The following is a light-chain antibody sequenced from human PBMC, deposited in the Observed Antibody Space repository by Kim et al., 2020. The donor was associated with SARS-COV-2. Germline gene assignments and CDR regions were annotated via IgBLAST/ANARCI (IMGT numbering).Light chain of an antibody. CDR2: QDS. Sequence: SYELTQPPSVSVSPGQTASIPCPGDKLGDKYAGGYQQKQGQSPVLVIYQDSNRPSGIPERFPGPNPGNTATLTITGTQAMDEADIYGQAGDRGTVVLGGG. CDR1: KLGDKY. J-gene: IGLJ2*01. V-gene: IGLV3-1*01. CDR3: QAGDRGTVV.